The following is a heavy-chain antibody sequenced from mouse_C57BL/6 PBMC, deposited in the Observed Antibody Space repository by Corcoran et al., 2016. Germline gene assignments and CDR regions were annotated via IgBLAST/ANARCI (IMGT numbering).Heavy chain of an antibody. V-gene: IGHV1-26*01. CDR2: INPNNGGT. CDR1: GYTFTDYY. Sequence: EVQLQQSGPELVKPGASVKISCKASGYTFTDYYMNWVKQSHEKSLEWIGDINPNNGGTTYNQKFKGKATLTVDKSSSTAYMELRSLTSEDSAVYDCARLGYGSSLFDYWGQGTTLTVSS. CDR3: ARLGYGSSLFDY. D-gene: IGHD1-1*01. J-gene: IGHJ2*01.